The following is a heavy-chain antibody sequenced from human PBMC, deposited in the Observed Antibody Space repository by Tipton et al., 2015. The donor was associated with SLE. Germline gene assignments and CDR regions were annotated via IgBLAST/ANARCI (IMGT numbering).Heavy chain of an antibody. CDR3: ARGDYSRYYSAMDV. V-gene: IGHV4-59*08. D-gene: IGHD4-11*01. J-gene: IGHJ6*02. CDR2: IYYSGST. CDR1: GGSISSDY. Sequence: GLVKPSETLPLTCTVSGGSISSDYWTWIRQPPGKGLEWIGYIYYSGSTEYNPSLKSRVTISIDTSKNLFSLNLSSVTAADTAVYYCARGDYSRYYSAMDVWGQGTTVTVSS.